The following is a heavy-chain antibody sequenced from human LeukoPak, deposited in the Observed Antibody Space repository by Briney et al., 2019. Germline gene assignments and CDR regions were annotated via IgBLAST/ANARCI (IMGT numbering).Heavy chain of an antibody. CDR3: AKEVWSGSYFDY. Sequence: GGSLRLSCAASGFTFSSYAMSWVRQAPGKGLEWVSAISGSGGSTYYADSVKGRFTISGDNSRNTLYLQMNSLRAEDTAVHYCAKEVWSGSYFDYWGQGTLVTVSS. CDR1: GFTFSSYA. J-gene: IGHJ4*02. D-gene: IGHD3-3*01. V-gene: IGHV3-23*01. CDR2: ISGSGGST.